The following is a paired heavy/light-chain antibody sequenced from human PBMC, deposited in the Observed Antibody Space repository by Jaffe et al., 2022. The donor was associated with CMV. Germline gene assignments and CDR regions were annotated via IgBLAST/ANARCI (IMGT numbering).Light chain of an antibody. CDR3: QVWYSSSDQPV. Sequence: SYVLTQPPSVSVAPGKTARITCGGNNIGSYSVHWYQQKPGQAPVLVMYYDSDRPSGIPERFSGSNSGNTATLTISRVEAGDEADYYCQVWYSSSDQPVFGGGTKVNVL. CDR2: YDS. CDR1: NIGSYS. J-gene: IGLJ3*02. V-gene: IGLV3-21*04.
Heavy chain of an antibody. V-gene: IGHV3-48*03. J-gene: IGHJ2*01. CDR2: IRYTGDTL. CDR1: GFTFSSYE. Sequence: EVQLEESGGGLVQPGGSLRLSCAASGFTFSSYEMNWVRQAPGKGLEWVSYIRYTGDTLYYADSVKGRFTISRDNANNSLYLQMNSLRVEDTAVYYCARATPGYWYFDLWGRGTLVTVSS. CDR3: ARATPGYWYFDL.